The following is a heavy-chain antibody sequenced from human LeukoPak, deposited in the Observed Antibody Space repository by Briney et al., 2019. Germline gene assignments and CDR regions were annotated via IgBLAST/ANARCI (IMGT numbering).Heavy chain of an antibody. CDR3: AKDGDSGYSSGWWDLGFDY. Sequence: GGSLRLSCAASGFTVSSNYMSWVRQAPGKGLEWVSVIYSGGSTYYADSVKGRFTISRDNSKNTLYLQMNSLRAEDTAVYYCAKDGDSGYSSGWWDLGFDYWGQGTLVTVSS. V-gene: IGHV3-66*01. D-gene: IGHD6-19*01. CDR1: GFTVSSNY. CDR2: IYSGGST. J-gene: IGHJ4*02.